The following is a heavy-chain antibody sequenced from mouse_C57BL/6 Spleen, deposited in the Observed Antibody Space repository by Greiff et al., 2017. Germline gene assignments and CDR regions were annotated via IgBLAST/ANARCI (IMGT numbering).Heavy chain of an antibody. CDR2: ISSGVDYI. V-gene: IGHV5-9-1*02. J-gene: IGHJ4*01. CDR3: TRGEDYYDLYYAMDY. D-gene: IGHD2-4*01. CDR1: GFTFSSYA. Sequence: EVKLVESGEGLVKPGGSLKLSCAASGFTFSSYAMSWVRQTPEKRLEWVAYISSGVDYIYYADTVKGRFTISRDNARNTLYLQMSSLKSDDTAMYYCTRGEDYYDLYYAMDYWGQGTSVTVSS.